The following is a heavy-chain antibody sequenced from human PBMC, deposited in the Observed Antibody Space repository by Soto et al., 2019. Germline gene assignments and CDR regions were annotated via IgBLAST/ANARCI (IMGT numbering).Heavy chain of an antibody. CDR2: IIPISGTA. CDR1: GGTFSSYA. V-gene: IGHV1-69*01. J-gene: IGHJ6*02. D-gene: IGHD2-2*01. CDR3: ARSQGSSTSLEIYYYYYYGMDV. Sequence: QVQLVQSGAEVKKPGSSVKVSCKASGGTFSSYAISWVRQAPGQGLEGMGGIIPISGTANYAQKLQGRVTITADESTGTAYMERSSLRSEDTAVYYCARSQGSSTSLEIYYYYYYGMDVWGQGTTVTVSS.